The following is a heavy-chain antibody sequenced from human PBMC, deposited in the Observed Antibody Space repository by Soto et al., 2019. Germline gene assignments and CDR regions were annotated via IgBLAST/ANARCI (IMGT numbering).Heavy chain of an antibody. CDR1: GFTFSSYW. J-gene: IGHJ6*02. V-gene: IGHV3-7*01. CDR2: IKQDGSEK. CDR3: ARDRGPYCSSTSCSVDYGMDV. D-gene: IGHD2-2*01. Sequence: GGSLRLSCAASGFTFSSYWMSWVRQAPGKGLGWVANIKQDGSEKYYVDSVKGRFTISRDNAKNSLYLQMNSLRAEDTAVYYCARDRGPYCSSTSCSVDYGMDVWGQGTTVTVSS.